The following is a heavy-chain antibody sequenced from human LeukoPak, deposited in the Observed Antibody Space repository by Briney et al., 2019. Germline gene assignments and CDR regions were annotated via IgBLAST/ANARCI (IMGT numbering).Heavy chain of an antibody. CDR2: ISWNSGSI. Sequence: GGSLRLSCAASGFTFDDYAMPWVRQAPGKGLEWVSGISWNSGSIGYADSVKGRFTISRDNAKNSLYLQMNSLRAEDTALYYCAKGRIAVAGTEIDYWGQGTLVTVSS. V-gene: IGHV3-9*01. D-gene: IGHD6-19*01. J-gene: IGHJ4*02. CDR3: AKGRIAVAGTEIDY. CDR1: GFTFDDYA.